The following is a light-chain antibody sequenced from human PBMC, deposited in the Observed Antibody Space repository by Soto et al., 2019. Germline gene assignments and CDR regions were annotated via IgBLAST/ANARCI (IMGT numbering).Light chain of an antibody. J-gene: IGKJ4*01. CDR3: QQYNSYPLT. V-gene: IGKV1-5*03. Sequence: DIQMTQSPSTLSASVGDRVTITCRASQSISSWLAWYQQKPGKAPKLLIYKASSLESGVPSRFRGSGSGTEFTLTISSLQPDDFTTYYCQQYNSYPLTFGGRTKMEIK. CDR1: QSISSW. CDR2: KAS.